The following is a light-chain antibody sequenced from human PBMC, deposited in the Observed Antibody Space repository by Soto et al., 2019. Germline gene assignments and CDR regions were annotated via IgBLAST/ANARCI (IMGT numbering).Light chain of an antibody. CDR1: SSDVGGYDY. CDR3: ASYTSTAAYV. J-gene: IGLJ1*01. Sequence: QSVLTQPASVSGSPGQSITISCTGTSSDVGGYDYVSWYQQHPGKAPKLMIYGVNNRPSGVSNRFSGSKSGNTASLTISGLQFEDEADYYCASYTSTAAYVIGTGTKLTVL. V-gene: IGLV2-14*03. CDR2: GVN.